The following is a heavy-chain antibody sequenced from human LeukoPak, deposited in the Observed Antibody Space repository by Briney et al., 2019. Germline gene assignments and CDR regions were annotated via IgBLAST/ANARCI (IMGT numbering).Heavy chain of an antibody. CDR2: ISGSGGST. CDR3: ARDDYGDYFDY. CDR1: GFTFSSFA. D-gene: IGHD4-17*01. J-gene: IGHJ4*02. V-gene: IGHV3-23*01. Sequence: GGSLRLSCAASGFTFSSFAMSWVRQAPGKGLEWVSAISGSGGSTYYADSVKGRFTISRDNAKNSLYLQMNSLRAEDTAVYYCARDDYGDYFDYWGQGTLVTVSS.